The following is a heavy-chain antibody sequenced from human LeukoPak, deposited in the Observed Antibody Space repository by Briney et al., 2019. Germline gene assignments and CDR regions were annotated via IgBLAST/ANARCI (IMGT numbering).Heavy chain of an antibody. CDR1: GGSISSSSYY. D-gene: IGHD6-19*01. Sequence: PSETLSLTCTVSGGSISSSSYYWGWIRQPPGKGLEWIGSIYHSGSTYYNPSLKSRVTISVDTSKNQFSLKLSSVTAADTAVYYCARHLGYSSGWYVDYFDYWGQGTLVTVSS. V-gene: IGHV4-39*01. J-gene: IGHJ4*02. CDR3: ARHLGYSSGWYVDYFDY. CDR2: IYHSGST.